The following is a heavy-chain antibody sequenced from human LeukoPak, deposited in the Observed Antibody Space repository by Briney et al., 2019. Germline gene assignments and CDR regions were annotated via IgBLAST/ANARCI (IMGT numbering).Heavy chain of an antibody. J-gene: IGHJ6*02. CDR3: ARTIFGVVTAYYYGMDV. CDR1: GGSISSGGYS. V-gene: IGHV4-31*03. D-gene: IGHD3-3*01. Sequence: PSQTLSLTCTVSGGSISSGGYSWSWIRQHPGKGLEWIGYIYYSGSTYYNPSLKSRVTISVDTSKNQFSLKLSSVTAADTAVYYCARTIFGVVTAYYYGMDVWGQGTTVAVSS. CDR2: IYYSGST.